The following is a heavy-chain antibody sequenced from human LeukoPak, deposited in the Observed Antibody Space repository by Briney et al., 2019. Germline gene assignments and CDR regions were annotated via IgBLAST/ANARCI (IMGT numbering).Heavy chain of an antibody. Sequence: ASVKVSCTASGYTFTSYAMHWVRQAPGQRLEWMGWINAGNGNTKYSQKFQGRVTITRDTSASTAYMELSSLRSEDTAVYYCARDRYLAAAGTVPYYWGQGTLVTVSS. V-gene: IGHV1-3*01. CDR1: GYTFTSYA. J-gene: IGHJ4*02. CDR3: ARDRYLAAAGTVPYY. D-gene: IGHD6-13*01. CDR2: INAGNGNT.